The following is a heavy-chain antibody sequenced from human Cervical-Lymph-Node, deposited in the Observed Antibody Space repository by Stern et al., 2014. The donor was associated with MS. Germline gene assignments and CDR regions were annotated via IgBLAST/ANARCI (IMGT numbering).Heavy chain of an antibody. CDR3: AKDISERHYYFDS. V-gene: IGHV3-9*01. D-gene: IGHD3-16*02. CDR1: GFTFDDCA. J-gene: IGHJ4*02. Sequence: VQLVQSGGGSVQPGRSLRLSCAASGFTFDDCAMNWVRQDTGKGLEWVSGISWNSNNIGYADSVRGRFTSSRDNAKNSLYLQMNGLRPEDTALYYCAKDISERHYYFDSWGEGTLVTVSS. CDR2: ISWNSNNI.